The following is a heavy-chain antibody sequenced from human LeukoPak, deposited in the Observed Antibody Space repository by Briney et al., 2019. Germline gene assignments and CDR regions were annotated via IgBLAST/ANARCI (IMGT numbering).Heavy chain of an antibody. CDR2: IYPGDSDT. V-gene: IGHV5-51*01. CDR1: GYSFNTYW. J-gene: IGHJ2*01. Sequence: GESLKISCKGSGYSFNTYWIAWVRQMPGKGLEWMGIIYPGDSDTRYSPSFQGQVTISADKSISTAYPQWSSLKASDTAMYYCARQVNWYFDLWGRGTLVTVSS. CDR3: ARQVNWYFDL.